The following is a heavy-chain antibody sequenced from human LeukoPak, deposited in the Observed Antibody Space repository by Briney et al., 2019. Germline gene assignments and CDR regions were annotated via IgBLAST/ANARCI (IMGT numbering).Heavy chain of an antibody. V-gene: IGHV3-7*01. D-gene: IGHD6-6*01. Sequence: GGSLRLSCAASGFTFSSYAMSWVRQAPGKGLDWVANIKQDGSEKYYVDSVKGRFTISRDNAKNSLYLQMNSLTAEDTAVYYCARIGFYSSWYFDYWGQGTLVTVSS. J-gene: IGHJ4*02. CDR2: IKQDGSEK. CDR1: GFTFSSYA. CDR3: ARIGFYSSWYFDY.